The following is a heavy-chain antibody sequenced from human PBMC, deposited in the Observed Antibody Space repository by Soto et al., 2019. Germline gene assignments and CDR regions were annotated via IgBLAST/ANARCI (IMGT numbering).Heavy chain of an antibody. CDR3: ARSPTLWGWPGVDFDY. J-gene: IGHJ4*02. CDR1: GFTFSSYS. V-gene: IGHV3-48*02. D-gene: IGHD3-16*01. CDR2: ISSSSSTI. Sequence: EVQLVESGGGLVQPGGSLRLSCAASGFTFSSYSMNWVRQAPGKGLEWVSYISSSSSTIYYADSVKGRFTISRDNAKNSLYLQMNSLRDEDTAVYYCARSPTLWGWPGVDFDYWGQGTLVTVSS.